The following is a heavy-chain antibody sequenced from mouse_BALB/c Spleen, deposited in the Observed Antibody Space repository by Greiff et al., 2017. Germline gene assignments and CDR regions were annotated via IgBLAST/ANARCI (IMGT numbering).Heavy chain of an antibody. CDR1: GFAFSSYD. J-gene: IGHJ3*01. CDR2: IISGGGST. CDR3: VKPCITPVVEQGFAY. D-gene: IGHD1-1*01. V-gene: IGHV5-12-1*01. Sequence: DVKLVESGGGLVKPGGSLKLSCAASGFAFSSYDMSWVRQNPEKRLEWVAYIISGGGSTYYPDNVKGRFTMTRDNAKNTLYLQLSSLKSEDTSLYSGVKPCITPVVEQGFAYWGQGTLVTVSA.